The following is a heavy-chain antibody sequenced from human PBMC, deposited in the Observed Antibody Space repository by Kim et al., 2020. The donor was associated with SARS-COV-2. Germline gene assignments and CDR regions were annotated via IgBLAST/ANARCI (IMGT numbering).Heavy chain of an antibody. CDR2: IRSKANNYAT. Sequence: GGSLRLSCAASGFTFSGSTMHWVRQASGKGLEWVGRIRSKANNYATAYAASVKNRFTISRDDSKSTAYLQMNSLKTEDTAVYYCTRVNPTAGGWYDAFDIWGQETKVTVSS. CDR3: TRVNPTAGGWYDAFDI. CDR1: GFTFSGST. J-gene: IGHJ3*02. D-gene: IGHD6-19*01. V-gene: IGHV3-73*01.